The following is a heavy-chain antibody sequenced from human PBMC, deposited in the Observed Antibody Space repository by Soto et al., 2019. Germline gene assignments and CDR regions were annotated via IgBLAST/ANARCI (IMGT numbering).Heavy chain of an antibody. V-gene: IGHV3-23*01. CDR1: GFSFSSYA. CDR2: ISGSGGST. CDR3: AKESFGSGSSHFDY. D-gene: IGHD3-10*01. Sequence: EVQLLESGGGLVQPGGSLRLSCAASGFSFSSYAMSWVRQAPGKGLEWVSGISGSGGSTYYADSVKGRFTISRDNSKNTLYLQMNSLSAEDTAVYYCAKESFGSGSSHFDYWGQGTLVTVSS. J-gene: IGHJ4*02.